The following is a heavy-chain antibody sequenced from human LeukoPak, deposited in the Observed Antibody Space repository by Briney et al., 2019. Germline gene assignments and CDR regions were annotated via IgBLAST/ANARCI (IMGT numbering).Heavy chain of an antibody. Sequence: SETLSLTCTVSGGSISSYYWNWIRQPAGKGLEWIGRIYTSGTTNYNPSLKSRVTMSVDTSKNQFSLKLSSVTAADTAVYYCARGGVYGDEDYFDYWGQGTLVTVSS. CDR2: IYTSGTT. D-gene: IGHD4-17*01. CDR1: GGSISSYY. CDR3: ARGGVYGDEDYFDY. J-gene: IGHJ4*02. V-gene: IGHV4-4*07.